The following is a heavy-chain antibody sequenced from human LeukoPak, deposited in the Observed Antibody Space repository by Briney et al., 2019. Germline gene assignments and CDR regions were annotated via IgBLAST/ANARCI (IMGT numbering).Heavy chain of an antibody. CDR1: GFTVSSNY. CDR3: ARGGIAVAGTVY. Sequence: GGSLRLSLAASGFTVSSNYMSWVRQAPGKGLEWVSVIYSGGSTYYADSVKGRFTISRDNSKNTLYLQMNSLRAEDTAVYYCARGGIAVAGTVYWGQGTLVTVSS. D-gene: IGHD6-19*01. V-gene: IGHV3-53*01. CDR2: IYSGGST. J-gene: IGHJ4*02.